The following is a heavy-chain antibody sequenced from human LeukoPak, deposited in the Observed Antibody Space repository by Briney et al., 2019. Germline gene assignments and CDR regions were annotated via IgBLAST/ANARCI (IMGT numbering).Heavy chain of an antibody. D-gene: IGHD3-10*01. CDR1: GFTFSSYW. Sequence: GGSLRLSCAASGFTFSSYWMSWVRQAPGKGLEWVADIKEDGSEKYYVDSVKGRFTISRDNAKNSLYLQMNSLRAEDTAVYYCALNPDYYGSGSFEYWGQGTLVTVSS. V-gene: IGHV3-7*01. J-gene: IGHJ4*02. CDR2: IKEDGSEK. CDR3: ALNPDYYGSGSFEY.